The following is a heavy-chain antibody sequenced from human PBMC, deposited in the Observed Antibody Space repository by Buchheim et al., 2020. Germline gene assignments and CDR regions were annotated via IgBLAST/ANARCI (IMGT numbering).Heavy chain of an antibody. D-gene: IGHD3-10*01. V-gene: IGHV1-8*02. Sequence: QVQLVQSGAEVKKPGASVKVSCKASGYTFTNYGISWVRQAPGQGLEWMGWMNTNNDNTAYAQKFQGRIAMTRNTSISTAYMELSSLTSEDTAVYYCAQLDGSGTYRHLHQWGQGTL. CDR1: GYTFTNYG. J-gene: IGHJ4*02. CDR2: MNTNNDNT. CDR3: AQLDGSGTYRHLHQ.